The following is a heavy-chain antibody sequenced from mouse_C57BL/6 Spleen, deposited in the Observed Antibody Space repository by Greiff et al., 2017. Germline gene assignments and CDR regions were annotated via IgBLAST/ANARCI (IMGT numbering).Heavy chain of an antibody. CDR2: IDPEDGDT. J-gene: IGHJ2*01. V-gene: IGHV14-2*01. D-gene: IGHD2-3*01. CDR3: AREESYDGWYWGY. Sequence: VQLQQSGAELVKPGASVKLSCTASGFNINDYCMHWVKQRPEQGLEWIGRIDPEDGDTTSAPKFQGKATITADTSSYTAYLQLRSLTSVDTAVYYGAREESYDGWYWGYWGQGTTLTVSS. CDR1: GFNINDYC.